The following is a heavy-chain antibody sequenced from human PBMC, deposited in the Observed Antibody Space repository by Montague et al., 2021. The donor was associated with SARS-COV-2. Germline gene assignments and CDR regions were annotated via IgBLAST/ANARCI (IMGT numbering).Heavy chain of an antibody. V-gene: IGHV6-1*01. CDR1: GDSVVELRRR. Sequence: CAISGDSVVELRRRSEEDTHELQSRLERVCRLLFEKKRYNDYAVSVRGRVTINPDTSKNQFSLQLNSVTPEDTAIYYCTSGREGNYNVMDVWGQGTTVTVSS. CDR2: LLFEKKRYN. J-gene: IGHJ6*02. CDR3: TSGREGNYNVMDV. D-gene: IGHD1-1*01.